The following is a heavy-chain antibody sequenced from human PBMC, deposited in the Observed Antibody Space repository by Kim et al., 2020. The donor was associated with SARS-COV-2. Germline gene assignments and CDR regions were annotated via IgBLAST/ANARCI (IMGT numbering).Heavy chain of an antibody. CDR1: GFTFSTYG. CDR2: ISYDESET. Sequence: GGSLRLSCAASGFTFSTYGLHWVRQAPGKGLEWVAVISYDESETYYADSVKGRFTISRDTSKNMLYLEMKSLKTEDTAVYYCAKGSTGSGYSSADHWGQGTLVTVSS. V-gene: IGHV3-30*18. CDR3: AKGSTGSGYSSADH. J-gene: IGHJ5*02. D-gene: IGHD5-12*01.